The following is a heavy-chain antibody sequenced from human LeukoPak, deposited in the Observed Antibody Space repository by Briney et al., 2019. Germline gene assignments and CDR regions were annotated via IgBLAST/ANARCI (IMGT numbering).Heavy chain of an antibody. D-gene: IGHD3-10*01. J-gene: IGHJ5*02. CDR2: INPSGGST. CDR3: ARDPDTMVRGYRDWFDP. Sequence: ASVKVSCKASGYTFTSYYMHWVRQAPGQGLEWMGIINPSGGSTSYAQKFQGRVTTTRDTSTSTVYMELSSLRSEDTAVYYCARDPDTMVRGYRDWFDPWGQGTLVTVSS. V-gene: IGHV1-46*03. CDR1: GYTFTSYY.